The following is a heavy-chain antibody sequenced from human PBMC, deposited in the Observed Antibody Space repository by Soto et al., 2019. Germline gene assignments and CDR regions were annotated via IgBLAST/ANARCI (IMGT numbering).Heavy chain of an antibody. CDR1: GFTFSSYG. CDR2: ISYDGSNK. CDR3: ANLDWAAAGSGMDV. V-gene: IGHV3-30*18. D-gene: IGHD6-13*01. Sequence: HPGGSLRLSCAASGFTFSSYGMHWVRQAPGKGLEWVAVISYDGSNKYYADSVKGRFTISRDNSKNTLYLQMNSLRAEDTAVYYCANLDWAAAGSGMDVWGQGTTVTVSS. J-gene: IGHJ6*02.